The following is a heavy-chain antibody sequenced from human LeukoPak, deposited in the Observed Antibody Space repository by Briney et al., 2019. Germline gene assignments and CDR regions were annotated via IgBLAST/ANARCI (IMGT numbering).Heavy chain of an antibody. CDR1: GFTFSSYA. D-gene: IGHD1-26*01. CDR2: ISYDGSNK. V-gene: IGHV3-30*04. J-gene: IGHJ4*02. Sequence: GGSLRLSCAASGFTFSSYAMHWVRQAPGKGLEWVAVISYDGSNKYYADSVKGRFTISRDNAKNSLYLQMNSLRAEDTAVYYCARVGGSYWVFDYWGQGTLVTVSS. CDR3: ARVGGSYWVFDY.